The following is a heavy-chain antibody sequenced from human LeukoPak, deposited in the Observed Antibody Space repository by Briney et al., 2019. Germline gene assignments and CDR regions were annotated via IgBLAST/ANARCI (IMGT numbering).Heavy chain of an antibody. CDR1: GFTFRSYG. D-gene: IGHD6-13*01. CDR2: IRYDGSNK. CDR3: AKDLRQQLPRGGD. J-gene: IGHJ4*02. V-gene: IGHV3-30*02. Sequence: GGSLRLSCAASGFTFRSYGMHWVRQAPGKGLEWVAFIRYDGSNKYYADSVKGRFTISRDNSKNTLYLQMNSLRAEDTAVYYCAKDLRQQLPRGGDWGQGTLVTVSS.